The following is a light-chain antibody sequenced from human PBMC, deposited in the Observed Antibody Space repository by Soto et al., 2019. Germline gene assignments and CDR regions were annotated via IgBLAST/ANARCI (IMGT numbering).Light chain of an antibody. V-gene: IGLV2-23*02. CDR2: EVS. J-gene: IGLJ3*02. CDR3: CSYAGSSTFAWV. CDR1: SSDVGSYNL. Sequence: QSALTQPASVSGSPGQPITISCTGTSSDVGSYNLVSWYQQHPGKSPKLMIYEVSKRPSGVSNRFSGSKSGNTASLTISGRQAEDEADYYCCSYAGSSTFAWVFGGGTKLTVL.